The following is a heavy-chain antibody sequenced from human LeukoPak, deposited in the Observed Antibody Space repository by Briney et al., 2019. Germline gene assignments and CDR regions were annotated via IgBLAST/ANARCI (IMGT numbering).Heavy chain of an antibody. CDR2: INTGSGNT. V-gene: IGHV1-3*04. J-gene: IGHJ4*02. D-gene: IGHD3-10*01. CDR1: GYTFTGYA. Sequence: ASVKVSCKASGYTFTGYALHWVRQAPGQGLEWMGWINTGSGNTKYSQRFQDRVTITMDTSASTVYMEMNDLGSEDTAVYYCARDLNYGSGSYYSWGQGTLVTVSS. CDR3: ARDLNYGSGSYYS.